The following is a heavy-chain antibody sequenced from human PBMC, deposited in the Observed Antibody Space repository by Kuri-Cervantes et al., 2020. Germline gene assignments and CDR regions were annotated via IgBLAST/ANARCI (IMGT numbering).Heavy chain of an antibody. V-gene: IGHV3-11*04. D-gene: IGHD3-22*01. J-gene: IGHJ4*02. CDR1: GFTFSDYY. CDR2: ISSSSSTI. CDR3: AREIYYDSSGYYGTFDY. Sequence: GGSLRLSCAASGFTFSDYYMSWIRQAPGKGLEWVSYISSSSSTIYYADSVKGRFTISRDNAKNSLYLQMNSLRDEDTAVYYCAREIYYDSSGYYGTFDYWGQGTLVTVSS.